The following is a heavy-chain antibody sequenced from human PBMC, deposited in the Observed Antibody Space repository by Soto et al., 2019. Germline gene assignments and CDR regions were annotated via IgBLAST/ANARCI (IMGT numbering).Heavy chain of an antibody. Sequence: QVQLVQSGAEVKKPGASVKVSCKASGYTFTSYDINWVRQATGQGLEWMGWMNPNSGNTGYAQKFQGRVTMTRNNSISTAYMELSSLRSEDTAVYYCAGDYDYIWGSSTYAFDIWGQGTMVTGSS. CDR3: AGDYDYIWGSSTYAFDI. CDR1: GYTFTSYD. CDR2: MNPNSGNT. J-gene: IGHJ3*02. V-gene: IGHV1-8*01. D-gene: IGHD3-16*01.